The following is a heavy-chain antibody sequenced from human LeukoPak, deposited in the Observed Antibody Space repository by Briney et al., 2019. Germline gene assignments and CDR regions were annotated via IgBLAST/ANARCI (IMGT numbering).Heavy chain of an antibody. D-gene: IGHD3-9*01. J-gene: IGHJ4*02. CDR3: TSLYDILTGWFRPVDY. Sequence: GGSLRLSCTASGFTFGDYAMSWFRQAPGKGLEWVGFIRSKAYGGTTEYAASVKGRFTISRDDSKSIAYLQMNSLKTEDTAVYYCTSLYDILTGWFRPVDYWGQGTLVTVSS. CDR2: IRSKAYGGTT. CDR1: GFTFGDYA. V-gene: IGHV3-49*03.